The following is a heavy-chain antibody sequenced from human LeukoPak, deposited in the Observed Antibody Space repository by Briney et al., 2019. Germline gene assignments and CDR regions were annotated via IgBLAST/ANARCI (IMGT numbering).Heavy chain of an antibody. CDR2: INHSGST. J-gene: IGHJ4*02. D-gene: IGHD4-17*01. Sequence: SETLSLTCAVYGGSFSGYYWSWIRQPPGKGLEWIGEINHSGSTNYNPSLKSRVTISVDTSKNQFSLKLSSVTAADTAVYYCARGRGDYGDLVYYLDYWGQGTLVTVSS. CDR1: GGSFSGYY. CDR3: ARGRGDYGDLVYYLDY. V-gene: IGHV4-34*01.